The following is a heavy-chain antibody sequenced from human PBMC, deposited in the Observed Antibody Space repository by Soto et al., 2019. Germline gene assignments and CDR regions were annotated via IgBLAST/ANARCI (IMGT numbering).Heavy chain of an antibody. CDR2: TYYRSKWYN. V-gene: IGHV6-1*01. CDR1: GDSVSSNSAA. D-gene: IGHD1-20*01. Sequence: KQSQTLSLTCAISGDSVSSNSAAWNWIRQSPSRGLEWLGRTYYRSKWYNDYAVSVKSRITINPDTSKNQFSLQLNSVTPEDTAVYYCARAGARKYNWNEGYFDYWGQGTLVTVSS. CDR3: ARAGARKYNWNEGYFDY. J-gene: IGHJ4*02.